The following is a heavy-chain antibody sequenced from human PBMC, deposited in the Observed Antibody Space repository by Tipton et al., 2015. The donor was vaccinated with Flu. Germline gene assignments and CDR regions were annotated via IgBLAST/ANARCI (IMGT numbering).Heavy chain of an antibody. J-gene: IGHJ4*02. CDR3: ARGPKYYSFWRGKPVGYYFDL. Sequence: LRLSCAVSGESFNNYYWTWIRQSPGKRLEWIGESNLSGSASYNPSLESRTSISFDASKQQFSLKLTSVTAADTSVYFCARGPKYYSFWRGKPVGYYFDLWGQGTLVTVSS. CDR2: SNLSGSA. CDR1: GESFNNYY. D-gene: IGHD3-3*01. V-gene: IGHV4-34*01.